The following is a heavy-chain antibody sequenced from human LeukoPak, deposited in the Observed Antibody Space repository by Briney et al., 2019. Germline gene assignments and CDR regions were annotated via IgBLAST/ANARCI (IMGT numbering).Heavy chain of an antibody. Sequence: PSGTLSLTCAVYGGSFSGDYWSGLRQPPGKELEWIGEINHSGSTNYNPSLKSRVTISVDTSKNQFSLKLSSVTAADTAVYYCASSIAAAGPSNSDDDYWGQGTLVTVSS. CDR3: ASSIAAAGPSNSDDDY. V-gene: IGHV4-34*01. J-gene: IGHJ4*02. CDR1: GGSFSGDY. D-gene: IGHD6-13*01. CDR2: INHSGST.